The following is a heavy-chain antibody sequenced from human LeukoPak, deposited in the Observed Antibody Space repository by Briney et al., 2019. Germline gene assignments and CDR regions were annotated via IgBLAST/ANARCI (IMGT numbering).Heavy chain of an antibody. V-gene: IGHV3-48*01. Sequence: PGVSLRLSCAGSGFTFSSYNMNWVRQAPGKGLEWVSYIVSSGSTIYYADSVKGRFTISRDNAKNSLYLQMNSLRAEDTAVYYCARDLYGWNWNLGYWGQGTLVTVSS. J-gene: IGHJ4*02. CDR1: GFTFSSYN. CDR2: IVSSGSTI. D-gene: IGHD1-1*01. CDR3: ARDLYGWNWNLGY.